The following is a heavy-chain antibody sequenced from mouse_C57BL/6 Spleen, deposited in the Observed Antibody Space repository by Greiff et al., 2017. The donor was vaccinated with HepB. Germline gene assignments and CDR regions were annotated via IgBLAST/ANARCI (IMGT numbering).Heavy chain of an antibody. CDR2: INPNNGGT. Sequence: VQLQQSGPELVKPGASVKIPCKASGYTFTDYNMDWVKQSHGKSLEWIGDINPNNGGTIYNQKFKGKATLTVDKSSSTAYMELRSLTSEDTAVYYCARWMITPYYAMDYWGQGTSVTVSS. D-gene: IGHD2-4*01. CDR1: GYTFTDYN. J-gene: IGHJ4*01. V-gene: IGHV1-18*01. CDR3: ARWMITPYYAMDY.